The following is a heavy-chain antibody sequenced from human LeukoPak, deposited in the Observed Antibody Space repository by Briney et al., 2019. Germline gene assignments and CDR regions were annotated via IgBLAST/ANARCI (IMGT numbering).Heavy chain of an antibody. V-gene: IGHV1-3*01. D-gene: IGHD3-16*01. CDR1: GYTFTSYA. Sequence: ASVKVSCTASGYTFTSYAMHWVRQAPGQRLEWMGWINAGNGNTKYSQKFQGRVTITRDTSASTAYMELSSLRSEDTAVYYCARVSPYERLFDYWGQGTLVTVSS. J-gene: IGHJ4*02. CDR3: ARVSPYERLFDY. CDR2: INAGNGNT.